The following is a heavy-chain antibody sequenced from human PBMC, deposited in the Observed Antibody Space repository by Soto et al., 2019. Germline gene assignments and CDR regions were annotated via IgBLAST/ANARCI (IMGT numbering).Heavy chain of an antibody. Sequence: QVQLVQSGAEVKKPGASVKVSCKASGYTFTGYYMHWVRQAPGQGLEWMGWINPNSGGTNYAQKFQGWVTMTRDTSISTAYMELSRLRSDDTAAYYCARPVNGLELSAFDIWGQGTMVTVSS. CDR2: INPNSGGT. J-gene: IGHJ3*02. CDR3: ARPVNGLELSAFDI. D-gene: IGHD1-7*01. V-gene: IGHV1-2*04. CDR1: GYTFTGYY.